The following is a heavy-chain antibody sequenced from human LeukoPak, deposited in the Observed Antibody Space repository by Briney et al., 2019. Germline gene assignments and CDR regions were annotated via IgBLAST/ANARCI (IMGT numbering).Heavy chain of an antibody. V-gene: IGHV3-7*01. CDR1: GFTFGTYW. CDR2: IKYDGSEK. D-gene: IGHD5-12*01. CDR3: ARDVGLSGSDLLDS. Sequence: GGSLRLSCVDFGFTFGTYWMTWVRQAPGKGLEWVANIKYDGSEKYYVDFVKGRFTISRDNAKNSLYLQMNSLRAEDTAVYYCARDVGLSGSDLLDSWGQGTLVTVSS. J-gene: IGHJ4*02.